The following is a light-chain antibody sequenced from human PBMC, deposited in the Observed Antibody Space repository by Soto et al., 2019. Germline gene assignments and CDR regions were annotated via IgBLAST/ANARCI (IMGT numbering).Light chain of an antibody. CDR3: AAWDDSLNGWV. V-gene: IGLV1-44*01. CDR1: KSNIASND. J-gene: IGLJ3*02. Sequence: QSVLTQSPSASGTPGQRVTISCSGSKSNIASNDVSWYHQFPAMAPKLLIYSNNHRPSGVPDRFAGSKSGTSASLAISGLQSEDEADYYCAAWDDSLNGWVFGGGTKLTVL. CDR2: SNN.